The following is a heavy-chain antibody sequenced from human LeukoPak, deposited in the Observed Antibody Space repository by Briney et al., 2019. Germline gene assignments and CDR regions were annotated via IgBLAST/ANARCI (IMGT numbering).Heavy chain of an antibody. V-gene: IGHV4-59*01. CDR3: ARVGASISIAAAGYFDY. J-gene: IGHJ4*02. Sequence: SETLSLTCTVSGGSISSYYWSWIRQPPGKGLEWIGSIYYSGSTNYNPSLKSRVTISVDTSKNQFSLKLSSVTAADTAVYYCARVGASISIAAAGYFDYWGQGTLVTVSS. D-gene: IGHD6-13*01. CDR1: GGSISSYY. CDR2: IYYSGST.